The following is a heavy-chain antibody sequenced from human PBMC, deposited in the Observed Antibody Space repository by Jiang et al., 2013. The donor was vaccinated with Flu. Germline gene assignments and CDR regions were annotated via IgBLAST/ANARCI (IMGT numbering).Heavy chain of an antibody. D-gene: IGHD1-26*01. J-gene: IGHJ5*02. V-gene: IGHV3-66*01. Sequence: KGRFTISRDNSKNTLYLQMNSLRAEDTAVYYCARGISGSFPGWFDPWGQGTLVTVSS. CDR3: ARGISGSFPGWFDP.